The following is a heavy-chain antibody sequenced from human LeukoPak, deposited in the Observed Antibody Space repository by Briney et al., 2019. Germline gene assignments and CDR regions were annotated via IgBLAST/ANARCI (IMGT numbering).Heavy chain of an antibody. V-gene: IGHV3-48*03. CDR2: ISSSGSTI. D-gene: IGHD3-22*01. Sequence: PGGSLRLSCAASGFTFNNYQMNWVRQAPGKGLEWVAYISSSGSTIYYADSVKGRFTISRDNSKNTIYLQMNSLRAEDTAVYYCARDRGIVVVSGLSDAFDIWGQGTTVTVSS. J-gene: IGHJ3*02. CDR3: ARDRGIVVVSGLSDAFDI. CDR1: GFTFNNYQ.